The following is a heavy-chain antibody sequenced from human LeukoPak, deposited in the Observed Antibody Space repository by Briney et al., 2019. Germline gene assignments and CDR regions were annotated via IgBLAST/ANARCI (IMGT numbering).Heavy chain of an antibody. CDR3: ARHAPNLLYYYDSSGYPHSFDY. J-gene: IGHJ4*02. CDR2: INHSGST. V-gene: IGHV4-34*01. CDR1: GGSFSGYY. D-gene: IGHD3-22*01. Sequence: SETLSLTCAVYGGSFSGYYWSWIRQPPGKGLEWIGEINHSGSTNYNPSLKSRVTISVDTSKNQFCLKLSSVTAADTAVYYCARHAPNLLYYYDSSGYPHSFDYWGQGTLVTVSS.